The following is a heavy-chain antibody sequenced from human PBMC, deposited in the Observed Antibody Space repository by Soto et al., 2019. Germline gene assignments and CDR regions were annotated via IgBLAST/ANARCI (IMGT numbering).Heavy chain of an antibody. D-gene: IGHD3-3*01. Sequence: QVQLQESGPGLVKPSETLSLTCTVSGGSISSYYWSWIRQPPGKGLEWIGYIYYSGSTNYNPSLKSQGTISVDTSKNQFSLKLSSVTAADTAVYYCARQDYDFWSGYFTPYFDYWGQGTLVTVSS. J-gene: IGHJ4*02. CDR1: GGSISSYY. CDR2: IYYSGST. V-gene: IGHV4-59*08. CDR3: ARQDYDFWSGYFTPYFDY.